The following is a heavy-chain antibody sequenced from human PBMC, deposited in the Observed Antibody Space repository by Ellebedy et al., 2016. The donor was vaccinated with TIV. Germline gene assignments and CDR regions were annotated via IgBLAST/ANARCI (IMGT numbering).Heavy chain of an antibody. V-gene: IGHV3-23*01. J-gene: IGHJ4*02. Sequence: GGSLRLSXAASGFTFSSYAMSWVRQAPGKGLEWLSGISGSGGSIYYADSVKGRFTISRDNAKNSLYLQMNSLRAEDTAVYYCATTMTTVTPNFDYWGQGTLVTVSS. CDR1: GFTFSSYA. D-gene: IGHD4-17*01. CDR3: ATTMTTVTPNFDY. CDR2: ISGSGGSI.